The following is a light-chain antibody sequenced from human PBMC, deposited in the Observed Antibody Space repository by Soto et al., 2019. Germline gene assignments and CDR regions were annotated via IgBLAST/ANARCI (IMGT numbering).Light chain of an antibody. J-gene: IGKJ4*01. CDR3: QQYGSSAA. Sequence: ILLTQSPDTLSLSPGERATLSCRATQSVSSNYLAWYQQKAGQAPRLLIYGASSRATGIPDRISGSGSGTDFTLTINRLEPEDSEVYYCQQYGSSAAFGGGTKVEI. CDR1: QSVSSNY. V-gene: IGKV3-20*01. CDR2: GAS.